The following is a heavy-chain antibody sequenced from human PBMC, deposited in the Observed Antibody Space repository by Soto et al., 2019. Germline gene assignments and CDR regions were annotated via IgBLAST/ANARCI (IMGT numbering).Heavy chain of an antibody. V-gene: IGHV3-30-3*01. Sequence: GGSLRLSCAASGFTFSSYAMHWVRQAPGKGLEWVAVISYDGSNKYYADSVKGRFTISRDNSKNTLYLQMNSLRAEDTAVYYCARDFEYSSSSLDYWGQGTLVTVSS. J-gene: IGHJ4*02. CDR3: ARDFEYSSSSLDY. CDR2: ISYDGSNK. D-gene: IGHD6-6*01. CDR1: GFTFSSYA.